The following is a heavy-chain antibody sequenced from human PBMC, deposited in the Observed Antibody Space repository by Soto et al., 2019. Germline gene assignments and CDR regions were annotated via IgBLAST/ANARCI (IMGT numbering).Heavy chain of an antibody. J-gene: IGHJ4*02. V-gene: IGHV3-7*01. Sequence: SLRLSCAASGFTFSSYWMNWVRQAPGKGLEWVANIKEDGSEKYYVDSVKGRFTISRDNAKNSPYLQMNSLRVEDTAVFYCARTLLKRHFFDYWGRGTLVTVSS. CDR3: ARTLLKRHFFDY. CDR1: GFTFSSYW. CDR2: IKEDGSEK.